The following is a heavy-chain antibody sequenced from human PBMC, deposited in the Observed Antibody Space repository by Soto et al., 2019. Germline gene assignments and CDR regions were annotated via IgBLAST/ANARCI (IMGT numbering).Heavy chain of an antibody. CDR2: INPSGGST. J-gene: IGHJ5*02. CDR3: ARSRGDETSYDFWSGYYGNCFDP. D-gene: IGHD3-3*01. Sequence: QVQLVQSGAEVKKPGASVKVSCKASGYTFTSYYMHWVRQAPGQGLEWMGIINPSGGSTSYAQKLQGRVSMPRDTSPSTDYMELISLSSEHTAVYYCARSRGDETSYDFWSGYYGNCFDPWGQGTLVTVSS. CDR1: GYTFTSYY. V-gene: IGHV1-46*03.